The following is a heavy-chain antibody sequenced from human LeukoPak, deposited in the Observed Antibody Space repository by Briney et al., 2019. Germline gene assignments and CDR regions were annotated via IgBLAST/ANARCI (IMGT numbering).Heavy chain of an antibody. V-gene: IGHV1-2*04. D-gene: IGHD1-7*01. Sequence: GASVKVSCKASGYTFTGYYIHWVRQAPGQDLEWMGWINPDSGGTNYAQKFQGWVTMTRDTSISTAYMELSRLRSDDTAVYYCARDPTGTTSVLWGQGTLVTVSS. CDR3: ARDPTGTTSVL. CDR2: INPDSGGT. J-gene: IGHJ4*02. CDR1: GYTFTGYY.